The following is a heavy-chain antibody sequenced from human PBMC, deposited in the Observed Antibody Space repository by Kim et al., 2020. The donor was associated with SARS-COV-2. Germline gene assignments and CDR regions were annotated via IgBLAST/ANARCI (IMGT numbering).Heavy chain of an antibody. J-gene: IGHJ6*02. V-gene: IGHV1-69*01. D-gene: IGHD6-19*01. Sequence: AQKFQGRVTSTADESTSTAYMELSSLRSEDTAVYYCAREEYSSGGYGMDVWGQGTTVTVSS. CDR3: AREEYSSGGYGMDV.